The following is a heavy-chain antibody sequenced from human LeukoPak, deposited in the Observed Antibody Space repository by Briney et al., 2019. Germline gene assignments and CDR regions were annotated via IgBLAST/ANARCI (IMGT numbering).Heavy chain of an antibody. CDR3: ARGTRIAAATDY. D-gene: IGHD6-13*01. V-gene: IGHV4-39*07. J-gene: IGHJ4*02. CDR2: IYYSGST. CDR1: GGSISSSSYY. Sequence: SETLSLTCTVSGGSISSSSYYWGWIRQPPGKGLEWIGSIYYSGSTYYNPSLKSRVTISVDTSKNQFSLKLISVTAADTAVYYCARGTRIAAATDYWGQGTLVTVSS.